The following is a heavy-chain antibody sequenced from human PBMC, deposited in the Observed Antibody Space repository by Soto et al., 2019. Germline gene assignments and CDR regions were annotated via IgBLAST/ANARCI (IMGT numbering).Heavy chain of an antibody. V-gene: IGHV4-39*01. D-gene: IGHD5-12*01. J-gene: IGHJ4*02. Sequence: QLQLQESGPGLVKPSETLSLTCTVSGGSISSSSYYWGWIRQPPGKGLEWIGSIYYSGSTYYNPSLKSRVTISVDTSKNQFSLKLSSVTAADTAVYYCARNMRRDSGYDLIHYLDYWGQGTLVTVSS. CDR1: GGSISSSSYY. CDR2: IYYSGST. CDR3: ARNMRRDSGYDLIHYLDY.